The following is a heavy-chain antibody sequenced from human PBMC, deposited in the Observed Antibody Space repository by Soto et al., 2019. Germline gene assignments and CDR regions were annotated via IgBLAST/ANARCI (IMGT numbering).Heavy chain of an antibody. CDR1: GASVSSNSSA. CDR3: ARGSKLVGATAWLDP. J-gene: IGHJ5*02. Sequence: SQTLSLTCAISGASVSSNSSAWNWIRQSPSRGLEWLGRTYYRSKWYNDYAVSVKSRITINPDTSKNQFSLQLNSVTPEDTAVYYCARGSKLVGATAWLDPWGQGTLVTVSS. V-gene: IGHV6-1*01. D-gene: IGHD1-26*01. CDR2: TYYRSKWYN.